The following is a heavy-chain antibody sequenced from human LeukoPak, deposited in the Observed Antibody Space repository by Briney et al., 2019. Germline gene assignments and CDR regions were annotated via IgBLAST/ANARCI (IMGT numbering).Heavy chain of an antibody. CDR2: INHSGST. CDR1: GGSFSGYY. J-gene: IGHJ4*02. Sequence: SETLSLTCAVYGGSFSGYYWSWIRQPPGKGLEWIGEINHSGSTNYNPSLKSRVTISVDTSKNQFSLKLSSVTAADTAVYYCARGPFGITGTRGSFDYWGQGTLVTVSS. D-gene: IGHD1-20*01. CDR3: ARGPFGITGTRGSFDY. V-gene: IGHV4-34*01.